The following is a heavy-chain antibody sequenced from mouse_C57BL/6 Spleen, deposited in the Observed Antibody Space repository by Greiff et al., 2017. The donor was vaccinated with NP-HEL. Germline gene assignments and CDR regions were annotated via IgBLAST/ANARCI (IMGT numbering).Heavy chain of an antibody. CDR1: GFNIKDYY. J-gene: IGHJ3*01. D-gene: IGHD1-1*01. CDR2: IDPEDGDT. V-gene: IGHV14-1*01. CDR3: TTRYYCSSPAWFAY. Sequence: EVQLQQSGAELVRPGASVKLSCTASGFNIKDYYMHWVKQRPEPGLEWIGRIDPEDGDTEYAPKFQGKATMTADTSSNTAYLQLSSLTSEDTAVYYCTTRYYCSSPAWFAYWGQGTLVTVSA.